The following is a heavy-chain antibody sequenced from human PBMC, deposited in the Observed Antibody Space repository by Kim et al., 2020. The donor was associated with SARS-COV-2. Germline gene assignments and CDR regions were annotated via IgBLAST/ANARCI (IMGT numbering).Heavy chain of an antibody. D-gene: IGHD3-10*01. CDR2: ISYDGSNK. Sequence: GGSLRLSCAASGFTFSSYGMHWVRQAPGKGLEWVAVISYDGSNKYYADSVKGRFTISRDNSKNTLYLQMNSLRAEDTAVYYCAKDSMVRGVIPYYYYGMDVWGQGTTVTVSS. CDR1: GFTFSSYG. J-gene: IGHJ6*02. CDR3: AKDSMVRGVIPYYYYGMDV. V-gene: IGHV3-30*18.